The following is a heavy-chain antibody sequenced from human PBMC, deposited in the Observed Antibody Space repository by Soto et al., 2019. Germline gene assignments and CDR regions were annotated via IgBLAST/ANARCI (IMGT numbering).Heavy chain of an antibody. J-gene: IGHJ6*02. Sequence: ETLSLTCAVYGASFSGYYWSWIRQPPGKGLEWIGEINHSGSTNYNPSLKSRVTISVDTSKNQFSLKLSSVTAADTAVYYCARVPAAKNYYYGMDVWGQGTTVTVSS. CDR1: GASFSGYY. V-gene: IGHV4-34*01. D-gene: IGHD2-2*01. CDR2: INHSGST. CDR3: ARVPAAKNYYYGMDV.